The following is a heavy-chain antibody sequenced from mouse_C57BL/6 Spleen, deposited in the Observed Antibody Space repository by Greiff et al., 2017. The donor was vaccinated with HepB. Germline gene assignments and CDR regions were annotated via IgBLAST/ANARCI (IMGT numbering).Heavy chain of an antibody. J-gene: IGHJ2*01. CDR3: ARWGYGSSFDY. V-gene: IGHV1-18*01. CDR1: GYTFTDYN. CDR2: INPNNGGT. Sequence: EVQLQQSGPELVKPGASVKIPCKASGYTFTDYNMDWVKQSHGKSLEWIGDINPNNGGTIYNQKFKGKATLTVDKSSSTAYMEFRSLTSEDTAVYYCARWGYGSSFDYWGQGTTLTVSS. D-gene: IGHD1-1*01.